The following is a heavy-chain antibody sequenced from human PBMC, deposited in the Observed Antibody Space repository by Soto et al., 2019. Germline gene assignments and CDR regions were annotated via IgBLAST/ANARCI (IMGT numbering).Heavy chain of an antibody. J-gene: IGHJ4*02. CDR1: GGSISSGGYY. CDR3: ARGSGWYPPFDY. D-gene: IGHD6-19*01. Sequence: SETLSLTCTVSGGSISSGGYYWSWIRQHPGKGLEWIGYIYYSGSTYYNPSLKSRVTISVDTSKNQFSLKLRSEDTAVYYCARGSGWYPPFDYWGQGTLVTVSS. V-gene: IGHV4-31*03. CDR2: IYYSGST.